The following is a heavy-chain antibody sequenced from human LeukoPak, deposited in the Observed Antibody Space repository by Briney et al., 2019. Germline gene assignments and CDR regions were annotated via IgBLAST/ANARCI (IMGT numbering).Heavy chain of an antibody. D-gene: IGHD3-22*01. V-gene: IGHV1-69*05. J-gene: IGHJ5*02. CDR3: ARVQYYYDGSGYYLNWFDP. CDR2: IIPIFGTA. CDR1: GGTFSSYA. Sequence: GASVKVSCKASGGTFSSYAISWVRQAPGQGLEWMGGIIPIFGTANYAQKFQGRGTITTDESTSTAYMELSSLRSEDPAVYYCARVQYYYDGSGYYLNWFDPWGQGTLVTVSS.